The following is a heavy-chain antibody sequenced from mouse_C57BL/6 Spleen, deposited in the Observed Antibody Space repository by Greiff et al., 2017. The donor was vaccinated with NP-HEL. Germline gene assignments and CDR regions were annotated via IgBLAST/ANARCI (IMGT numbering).Heavy chain of an antibody. V-gene: IGHV1-72*01. Sequence: QVQLQQPGAELVKPGASVKLSCKASGYTFTSYWMHWVKQRPGRGLEWIGRIDPNSGGTKYNEKFKSKATLTVDKPSSTAYMQLSSLTSDDSAVYYCARWTTVGPYYAMDYWGQGTSVTVSS. CDR1: GYTFTSYW. D-gene: IGHD1-1*01. J-gene: IGHJ4*01. CDR2: IDPNSGGT. CDR3: ARWTTVGPYYAMDY.